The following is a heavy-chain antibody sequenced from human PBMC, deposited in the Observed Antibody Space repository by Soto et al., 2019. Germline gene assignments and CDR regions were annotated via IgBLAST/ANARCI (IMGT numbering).Heavy chain of an antibody. CDR3: ARVERGTATTVVDAFDI. J-gene: IGHJ3*02. Sequence: QVQLQQWGAGLLKPSETLSLTCAVYGGFVTSGSYYWSWIRQPPGKGLEWIGEMSHSGGTHLNPSLKSRVTISVDTSNNQFTLKMSSVTAADTALYYCARVERGTATTVVDAFDIWGPGTMVTVSS. CDR1: GGFVTSGSYY. D-gene: IGHD1-1*01. CDR2: MSHSGGT. V-gene: IGHV4-34*01.